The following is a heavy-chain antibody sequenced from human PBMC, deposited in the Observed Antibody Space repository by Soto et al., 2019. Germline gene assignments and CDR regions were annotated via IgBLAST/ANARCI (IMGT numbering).Heavy chain of an antibody. CDR1: GGSISSYY. Sequence: SETLSLTCTVSGGSISSYYWSWIWQPPGKGLEWIGYIYYSGSTNYNPSLKSRVTISVDTSKNQFSLKLSSVTAADTAVYYCAKGYCSSTSCPSVWFDPWGQGTLVTVSS. CDR2: IYYSGST. J-gene: IGHJ5*02. D-gene: IGHD2-2*01. V-gene: IGHV4-59*01. CDR3: AKGYCSSTSCPSVWFDP.